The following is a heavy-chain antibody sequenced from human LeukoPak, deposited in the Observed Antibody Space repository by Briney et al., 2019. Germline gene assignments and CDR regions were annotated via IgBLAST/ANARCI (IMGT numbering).Heavy chain of an antibody. CDR3: ARAYSSGWHYFDY. D-gene: IGHD6-19*01. CDR2: IYYSGST. J-gene: IGHJ4*02. Sequence: SETLSLTCTVSGGSIRSYYWSWIRQPPGKGLEWIGYIYYSGSTSHNPSLKSRVSISVDTSKNQFSLKLSSVTAADTAVYYCARAYSSGWHYFDYWGQGTLVTVSS. V-gene: IGHV4-59*01. CDR1: GGSIRSYY.